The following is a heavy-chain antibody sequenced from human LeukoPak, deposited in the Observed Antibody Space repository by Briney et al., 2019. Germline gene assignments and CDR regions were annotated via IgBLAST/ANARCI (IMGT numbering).Heavy chain of an antibody. Sequence: GGSLRLSCAASGFTFSTYWMSWVRQAPGKGLEWVANIKEDGNRIYYVDSVKGRFTISRENAKNSLYLQMSSLRAEDTAVYYCARAQRGYFDYWGQGTLDTVSS. J-gene: IGHJ4*03. CDR1: GFTFSTYW. V-gene: IGHV3-7*01. CDR3: ARAQRGYFDY. CDR2: IKEDGNRI.